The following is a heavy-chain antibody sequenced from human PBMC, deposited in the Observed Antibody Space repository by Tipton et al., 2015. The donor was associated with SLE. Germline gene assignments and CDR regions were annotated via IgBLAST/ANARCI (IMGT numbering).Heavy chain of an antibody. CDR3: ARDGDYYGSGIYYKGWFDP. CDR1: GGSISTYY. J-gene: IGHJ5*02. CDR2: INHSGST. V-gene: IGHV4-34*01. Sequence: LRLSCTVSGGSISTYYWSWIRQPPGKGLEWIGEINHSGSTNHNPSLKSRVTISVDTSKNQLSLKLSAVTAADTAVYYCARDGDYYGSGIYYKGWFDPWGQGTLVTVSS. D-gene: IGHD3-10*01.